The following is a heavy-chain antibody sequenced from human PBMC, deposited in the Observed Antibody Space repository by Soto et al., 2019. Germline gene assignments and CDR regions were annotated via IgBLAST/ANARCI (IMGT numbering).Heavy chain of an antibody. Sequence: GGSLRLSCAASGFTFSSYWMSWVRQAPGKGLEWVANIKQDGSEKYYVDSVKGRFTISRDNAKNSLYLQMNSLRAEDTAVYYCARDWTGYYYYYGMDVWGQGTTVTVSS. V-gene: IGHV3-7*01. CDR3: ARDWTGYYYYYGMDV. J-gene: IGHJ6*02. CDR1: GFTFSSYW. CDR2: IKQDGSEK. D-gene: IGHD3-3*01.